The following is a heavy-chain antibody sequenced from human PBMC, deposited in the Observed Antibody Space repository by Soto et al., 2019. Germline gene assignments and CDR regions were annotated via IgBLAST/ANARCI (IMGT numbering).Heavy chain of an antibody. Sequence: QITLKESGPPLVKPTQTLTLTCTFSGFSLSSTRMAVGWIRQPPGKALEWLALIYWDDDKRYSPFLKSRLTITKDTSKNQVVLTMSTMDPVDTGRYYCAHIVVAGLGYYFDYWGQGTLVTVSS. CDR1: GFSLSSTRMA. CDR3: AHIVVAGLGYYFDY. CDR2: IYWDDDK. V-gene: IGHV2-5*02. J-gene: IGHJ4*02. D-gene: IGHD6-19*01.